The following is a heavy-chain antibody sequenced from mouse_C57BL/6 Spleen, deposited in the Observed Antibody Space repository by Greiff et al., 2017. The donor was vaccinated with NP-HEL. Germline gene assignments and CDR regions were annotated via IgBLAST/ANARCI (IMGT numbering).Heavy chain of an antibody. V-gene: IGHV1-26*01. CDR2: INPNNGGT. Sequence: EVQLQQSGPELVKPGASVKISCKASGYTFTDYYMNWVKQSHGKSLEWIGDINPNNGGTSYNQKFKGKATLTVDKSSSTAYMELRSLTSEDSAVYDCATYYDYGPVAYWGQGTLVTVSA. CDR3: ATYYDYGPVAY. CDR1: GYTFTDYY. D-gene: IGHD2-4*01. J-gene: IGHJ3*01.